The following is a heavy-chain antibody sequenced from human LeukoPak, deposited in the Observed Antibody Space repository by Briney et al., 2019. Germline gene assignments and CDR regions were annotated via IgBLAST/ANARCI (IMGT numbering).Heavy chain of an antibody. D-gene: IGHD2-2*02. CDR3: AKSCSSTSCYTEGGY. V-gene: IGHV3-30*02. J-gene: IGHJ4*02. CDR2: IRYDGSNK. Sequence: GGSLRLSCAASGFTFSSYGMHWVRQAPGKGLEWVAFIRYDGSNKYYADSVKGRFTISRDNSKNTLYLQMNSLRAEDTAVYYCAKSCSSTSCYTEGGYWGQGTLVTVSS. CDR1: GFTFSSYG.